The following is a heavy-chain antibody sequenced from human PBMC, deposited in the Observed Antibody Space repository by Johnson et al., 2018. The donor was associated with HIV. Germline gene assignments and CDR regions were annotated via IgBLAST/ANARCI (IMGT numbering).Heavy chain of an antibody. D-gene: IGHD5-18*01. Sequence: VQLVESGGGLVQPGGSLRLSCAASGCPFSSYAMSWVRQAPGKGLEWVAAISGSGGSTYYADSVKGRFTISRDNSKNTLYLQMNSLRAEDTAVYYCEQDRDSYGYGGAFDIWGQGTMVTVSS. J-gene: IGHJ3*02. CDR3: EQDRDSYGYGGAFDI. V-gene: IGHV3-23*04. CDR1: GCPFSSYA. CDR2: ISGSGGST.